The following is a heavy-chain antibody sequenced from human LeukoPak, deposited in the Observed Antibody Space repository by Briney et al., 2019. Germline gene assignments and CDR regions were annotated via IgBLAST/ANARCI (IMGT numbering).Heavy chain of an antibody. V-gene: IGHV3-30*02. CDR2: IRYDGTNT. CDR3: AKGACSGGSCYYFDY. D-gene: IGHD2-15*01. Sequence: GGSLRLSCAASGFSFSDYDMHWVRQAPGKGLEWVTFIRYDGTNTYADSVKGRFTISRDNSKNTLYLQMNSLRAEDTAVYYCAKGACSGGSCYYFDYWGQGTLVTVSS. CDR1: GFSFSDYD. J-gene: IGHJ4*02.